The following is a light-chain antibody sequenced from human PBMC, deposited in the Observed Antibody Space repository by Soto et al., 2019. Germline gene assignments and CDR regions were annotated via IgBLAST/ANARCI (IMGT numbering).Light chain of an antibody. CDR1: QRVSSN. Sequence: EIVMTQSPATLSVSPGERATLSCRASQRVSSNSAWYQQKPGQAPSLLIYGASTRATGIPARFSGSGSGTEFTLTISSLQSEDFAVYYCQQYNNWPYTFDQGTKLEIK. J-gene: IGKJ2*01. CDR3: QQYNNWPYT. CDR2: GAS. V-gene: IGKV3-15*01.